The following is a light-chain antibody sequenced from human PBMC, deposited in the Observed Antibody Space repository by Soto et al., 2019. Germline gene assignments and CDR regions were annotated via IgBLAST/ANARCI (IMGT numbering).Light chain of an antibody. V-gene: IGLV2-14*01. J-gene: IGLJ1*01. CDR1: SSDVGGYNY. CDR2: EVS. CDR3: CSYTDSRTHI. Sequence: QSALTQPASVSGSPGQSITISCTGTSSDVGGYNYVSWYQQHPGKAPKLIIFEVSYRPSGISNRFSASKSVDTASLTISGLHADDESDYYCCSYTDSRTHIFGSGTKVTVL.